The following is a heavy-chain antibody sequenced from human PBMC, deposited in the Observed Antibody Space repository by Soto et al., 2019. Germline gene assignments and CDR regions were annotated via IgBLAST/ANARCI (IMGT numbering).Heavy chain of an antibody. CDR1: GFTFSSYW. D-gene: IGHD3-9*01. Sequence: HPGGSLRLSCAASGFTFSSYWMHWVRQAPGKGLVWVSRINSDGSSTSYADSVKGRFTISRDNAKNTLYLQMNSLRAEDTAVYYCARDNYDILTGYYQDDAFDIWGQGTMVTVPS. V-gene: IGHV3-74*01. J-gene: IGHJ3*02. CDR2: INSDGSST. CDR3: ARDNYDILTGYYQDDAFDI.